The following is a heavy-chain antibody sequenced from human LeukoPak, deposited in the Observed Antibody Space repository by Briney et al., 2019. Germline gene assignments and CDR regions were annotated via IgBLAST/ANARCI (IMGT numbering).Heavy chain of an antibody. CDR3: ARDARVAAITIYAFDI. Sequence: GGSLRLSCAASGFTVSSNYMSWVRQAPGKGLEWVSVIYSGGSTYYADSVKGRFTISRDNSKNTLYLQMNSLRAEDTAVYYCARDARVAAITIYAFDIWGQGTVVTVSS. D-gene: IGHD6-6*01. J-gene: IGHJ3*02. V-gene: IGHV3-53*01. CDR2: IYSGGST. CDR1: GFTVSSNY.